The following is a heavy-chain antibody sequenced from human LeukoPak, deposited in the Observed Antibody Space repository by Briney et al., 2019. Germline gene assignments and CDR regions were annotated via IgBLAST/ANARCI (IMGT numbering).Heavy chain of an antibody. V-gene: IGHV3-21*01. J-gene: IGHJ4*02. CDR1: GFTFSSYS. CDR3: ARDSGSPIFDY. CDR2: ISSSSSYI. D-gene: IGHD1-26*01. Sequence: GGSLRLSCAASGFTFSSYSMNWVRQAPGKGLEWVSSISSSSSYIYYADSVKGRFIISRDNAKNSLYLQMNSLRAEDTAVYYCARDSGSPIFDYWGQGTLVTVSS.